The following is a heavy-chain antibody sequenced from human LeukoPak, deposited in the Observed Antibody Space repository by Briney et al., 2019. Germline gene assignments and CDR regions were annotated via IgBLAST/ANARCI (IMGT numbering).Heavy chain of an antibody. CDR2: IKEDGGEK. J-gene: IGHJ3*02. D-gene: IGHD3-22*01. V-gene: IGHV3-7*01. CDR3: ARDDLITMIVVPINAFDI. Sequence: PGGSLRLSCAASGFTFSNYWMTWVRQAPGKGLEWVAHIKEDGGEKHYVDPVKGRFTISRDNAKNSLYLQMNSLRAEDTAVYYCARDDLITMIVVPINAFDIWGQGTMVTVSS. CDR1: GFTFSNYW.